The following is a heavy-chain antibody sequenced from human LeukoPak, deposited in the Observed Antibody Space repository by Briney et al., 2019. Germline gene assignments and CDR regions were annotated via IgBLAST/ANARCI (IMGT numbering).Heavy chain of an antibody. CDR3: ARDDLPGIGYYYYGMGV. J-gene: IGHJ6*02. CDR2: IYTSGST. V-gene: IGHV4-4*07. Sequence: SETLSLTCTVSGGSISSYYWSWIRQPAGKGLEWIGRIYTSGSTNYNPSLKSRVTMSVDTSKNQFSLKLSSVTAADTAVYYCARDDLPGIGYYYYGMGVWGQGTTVTVSS. D-gene: IGHD3-3*02. CDR1: GGSISSYY.